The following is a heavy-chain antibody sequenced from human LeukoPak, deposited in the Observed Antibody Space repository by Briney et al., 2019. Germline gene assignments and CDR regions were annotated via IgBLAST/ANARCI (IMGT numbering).Heavy chain of an antibody. CDR2: IYPGDSDT. D-gene: IGHD5-12*01. V-gene: IGHV5-51*01. J-gene: IGHJ4*02. Sequence: GESLKIPCRGSGYSFTSYWIGWVRQMPGKGLEWRGSIYPGDSDTRYSPSFQGQVTISADKYISTGCLQWSRLKASDIAMYYCARTNSRYDLFDYWGQGNLVTVSS. CDR1: GYSFTSYW. CDR3: ARTNSRYDLFDY.